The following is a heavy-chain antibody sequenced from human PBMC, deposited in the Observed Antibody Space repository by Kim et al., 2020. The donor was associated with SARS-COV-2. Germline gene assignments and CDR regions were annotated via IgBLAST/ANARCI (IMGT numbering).Heavy chain of an antibody. Sequence: ASVKVSCKASGYTFTGYYMHWVRQAPGQGLEWMGRINPNSGGTNYAQKFQGRVTMTWDTSISTAYMELSRLRSDDTAVYYCARDLGHSSSWSYYFDYWGRGTLVTVSS. CDR2: INPNSGGT. CDR3: ARDLGHSSSWSYYFDY. V-gene: IGHV1-2*06. CDR1: GYTFTGYY. D-gene: IGHD6-13*01. J-gene: IGHJ4*02.